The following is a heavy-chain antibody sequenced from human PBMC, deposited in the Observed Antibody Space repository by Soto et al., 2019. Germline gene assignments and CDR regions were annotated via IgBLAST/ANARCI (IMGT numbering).Heavy chain of an antibody. J-gene: IGHJ6*02. CDR2: MNPNSGNT. D-gene: IGHD3-10*01. CDR1: GYTFTSYD. V-gene: IGHV1-8*01. Sequence: ASVKVSCKASGYTFTSYDINWVRKATGQGLEWMGWMNPNSGNTGYAQKFQGRVTMTRNTSISTAYMELSSLRSEDTAVYYCARGRRGFGETADPYYYYYGIDVWGQGTTVTVYS. CDR3: ARGRRGFGETADPYYYYYGIDV.